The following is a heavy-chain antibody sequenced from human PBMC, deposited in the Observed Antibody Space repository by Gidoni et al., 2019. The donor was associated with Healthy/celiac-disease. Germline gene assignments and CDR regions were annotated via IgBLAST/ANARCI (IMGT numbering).Heavy chain of an antibody. J-gene: IGHJ3*02. Sequence: QVQLVQSGAEVKKPGASVKVSCKASGYTFTSYYMHWVRQAPGQGLEWMGIINPSGGSTSYAQKFQGRVTMTRDTSTSTVYMELSSLRSEDTAVYYCANLGAMDLVAFDIWGQGTMVTVSS. CDR1: GYTFTSYY. V-gene: IGHV1-46*03. D-gene: IGHD1-26*01. CDR2: INPSGGST. CDR3: ANLGAMDLVAFDI.